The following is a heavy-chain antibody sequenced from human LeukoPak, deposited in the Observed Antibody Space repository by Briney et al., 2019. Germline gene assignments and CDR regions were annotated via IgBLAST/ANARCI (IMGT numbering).Heavy chain of an antibody. J-gene: IGHJ4*02. D-gene: IGHD1-26*01. Sequence: GGSLRLSCAASGFTFDNYAMSWVRQAPGKGPEWISAITHNGDDSYHADSVKGRFTISRDNSKNTLNLQMNSLRVEDSAVYYCAKGSRASRPYYFDFWGQGTLVTVSS. V-gene: IGHV3-23*01. CDR1: GFTFDNYA. CDR2: ITHNGDDS. CDR3: AKGSRASRPYYFDF.